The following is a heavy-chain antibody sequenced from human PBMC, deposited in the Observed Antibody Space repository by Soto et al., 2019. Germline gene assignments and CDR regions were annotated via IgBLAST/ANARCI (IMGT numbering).Heavy chain of an antibody. J-gene: IGHJ4*02. CDR3: AHRPGSDNDY. CDR1: GFSLSTSGVG. D-gene: IGHD2-21*02. Sequence: QITLKESGPTLVKPTQTLTLTCTFSGFSLSTSGVGVGWIRQPPGKALEWLALIYWDDDKRYSPSLKSRLTIPKAPSQHHVVLTMTNMDPVDTATYYCAHRPGSDNDYLGQVTLLTVSS. V-gene: IGHV2-5*02. CDR2: IYWDDDK.